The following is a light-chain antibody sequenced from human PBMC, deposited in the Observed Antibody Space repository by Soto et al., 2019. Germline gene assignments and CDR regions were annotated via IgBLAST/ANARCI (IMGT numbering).Light chain of an antibody. V-gene: IGKV1-27*01. Sequence: DIQMTQSPSSLSASVGDRVTITCRASQGISNNLAWYQQKPGKVPQLLIYGASTLQSGVPSRFSGSRSGTDFTLTISSLQPEDVAPSYCQKYDSAPLTFGQGTKVEFK. CDR3: QKYDSAPLT. CDR2: GAS. CDR1: QGISNN. J-gene: IGKJ1*01.